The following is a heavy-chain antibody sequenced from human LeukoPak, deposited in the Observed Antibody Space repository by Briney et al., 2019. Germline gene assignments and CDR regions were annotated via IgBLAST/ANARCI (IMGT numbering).Heavy chain of an antibody. V-gene: IGHV4-34*01. J-gene: IGHJ4*02. Sequence: SETLSLTCALYGGSFSGYYWSWTRQPPGKGLEWIGEINHSGSTNYNPSLKSRVTISVDTSKNQFSLKLSSVTAADTAVYYCARVSYYYDSSGSDWGQGTLVTVSS. CDR1: GGSFSGYY. CDR3: ARVSYYYDSSGSD. CDR2: INHSGST. D-gene: IGHD3-22*01.